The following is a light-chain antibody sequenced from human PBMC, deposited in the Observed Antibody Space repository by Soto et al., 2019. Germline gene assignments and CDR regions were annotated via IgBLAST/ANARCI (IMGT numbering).Light chain of an antibody. J-gene: IGKJ3*01. V-gene: IGKV1-9*01. CDR3: QQLDSYPFS. CDR1: QGISSY. CDR2: SAS. Sequence: DIQLTQSPSFLSASVGDRVTITCRASQGISSYSAWYQQKPGRAPKLLIYSASTLQSGVPSRFSGSGSGTEFTLTISSLQPEDVATYFCQQLDSYPFSFGPGTKVDIK.